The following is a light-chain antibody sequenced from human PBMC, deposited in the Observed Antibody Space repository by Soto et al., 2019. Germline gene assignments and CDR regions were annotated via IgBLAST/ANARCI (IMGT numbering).Light chain of an antibody. J-gene: IGLJ1*01. CDR3: YSAAENNYV. CDR2: KDS. CDR1: VLAKKY. V-gene: IGLV3-27*01. Sequence: SYELTQPSSVSVSPGQTARITCSGDVLAKKYARWFQQKPGQAPVLVIYKDSERPSGIPERFSGSSSGTTVTLTISGAQVEHEADYYCYSAAENNYVFGTGTKVTV.